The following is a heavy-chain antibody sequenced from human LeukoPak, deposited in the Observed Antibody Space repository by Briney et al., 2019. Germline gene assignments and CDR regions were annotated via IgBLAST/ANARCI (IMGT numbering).Heavy chain of an antibody. D-gene: IGHD3-22*01. CDR1: GGSIKSFY. CDR3: ARTPLGRVGSSGYEFDY. V-gene: IGHV4-34*01. J-gene: IGHJ4*02. Sequence: PSETLSLTCTVSGGSIKSFYWSWIRQPPGKGLEWIGEINHSGSTNYNPSLKSRVTISVDTSKNQFSLKLSSVTAADTAVYYCARTPLGRVGSSGYEFDYWGQGTLVTVSS. CDR2: INHSGST.